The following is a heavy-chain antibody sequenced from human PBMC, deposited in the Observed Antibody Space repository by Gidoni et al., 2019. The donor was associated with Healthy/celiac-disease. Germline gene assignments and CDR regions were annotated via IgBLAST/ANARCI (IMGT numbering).Heavy chain of an antibody. CDR3: AREPTLGYCSSTSCFPY. D-gene: IGHD2-2*01. Sequence: QVQLQESGPGLVKPSQTLSLTCTVSGGSISSGSYYWSWIRQPAGKGLEWIRRIYTSGSTNYNPSLKSRVTMSVDTSKNQFSLKLSSVTAADTAVYYCAREPTLGYCSSTSCFPYWGQGTLVTVSS. CDR1: GGSISSGSYY. CDR2: IYTSGST. J-gene: IGHJ4*02. V-gene: IGHV4-61*02.